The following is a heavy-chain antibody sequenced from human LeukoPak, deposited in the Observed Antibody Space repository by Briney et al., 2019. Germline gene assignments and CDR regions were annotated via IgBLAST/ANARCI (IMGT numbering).Heavy chain of an antibody. Sequence: SQTLSLTCAISGDSVSSNSAAWNWIRQSPSRGLEWLGRTYYRSKWYNDYAVSVKSRITINPDTSKNQFSLQLNSVTPEDTAVYYCARAILCFGEFLNWFDPWGQGTLVTVSS. D-gene: IGHD3-10*01. CDR2: TYYRSKWYN. V-gene: IGHV6-1*01. CDR3: ARAILCFGEFLNWFDP. CDR1: GDSVSSNSAA. J-gene: IGHJ5*02.